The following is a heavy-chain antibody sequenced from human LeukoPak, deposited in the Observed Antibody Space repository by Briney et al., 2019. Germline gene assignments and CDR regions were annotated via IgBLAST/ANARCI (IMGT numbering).Heavy chain of an antibody. CDR3: AREGCSSTSCLLVDSPLNYYGMDV. CDR2: INPNSGGT. Sequence: ASVKVSCTPSGYIFTTWYLHWVRQAPGEGLEWMGRINPNSGGTNYAQKFQGRVTMTRDTSISTAYMELSRLRSDDTAVYYCAREGCSSTSCLLVDSPLNYYGMDVWGQGTTVTVSS. V-gene: IGHV1-2*06. J-gene: IGHJ6*02. CDR1: GYIFTTWY. D-gene: IGHD2-2*01.